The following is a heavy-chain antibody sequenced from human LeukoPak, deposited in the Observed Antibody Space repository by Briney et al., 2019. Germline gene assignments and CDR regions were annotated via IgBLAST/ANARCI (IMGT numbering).Heavy chain of an antibody. J-gene: IGHJ3*02. V-gene: IGHV3-23*01. D-gene: IGHD4-23*01. CDR2: ISGSGGST. CDR1: GFTFSSYA. Sequence: GGSLRLSCAASGFTFSSYAMSWVRQAPGKGLEWISAISGSGGSTYYADSVKGRLTISRDNSKNTLHLQMNSLRADDTAVYYCAKVYGGNSYAFDIWGQGTMVTVSS. CDR3: AKVYGGNSYAFDI.